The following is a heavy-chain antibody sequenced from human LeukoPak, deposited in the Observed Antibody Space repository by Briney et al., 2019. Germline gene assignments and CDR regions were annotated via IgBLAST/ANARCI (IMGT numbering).Heavy chain of an antibody. CDR2: TRNKANSYTT. CDR1: GFTFSDHY. Sequence: GGSLRLSCAASGFTFSDHYMDWVRQAPGEGLEWVGRTRNKANSYTTEYAASAKGRFTISRDDSKNPLYLQMNSLKTEDTAVYYCARRSSGGGFDYWGQGTLVTVSS. CDR3: ARRSSGGGFDY. D-gene: IGHD1-14*01. J-gene: IGHJ4*02. V-gene: IGHV3-72*01.